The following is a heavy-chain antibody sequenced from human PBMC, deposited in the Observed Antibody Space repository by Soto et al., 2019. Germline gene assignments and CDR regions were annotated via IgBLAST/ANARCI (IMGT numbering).Heavy chain of an antibody. J-gene: IGHJ5*02. Sequence: ESGGGLVKPGGSWSLSCPALGFSCISYSMTWVPQAPGRGLGWVSSISSSASHINYADSVKGRFTFSRDNAKKSLYLQMNSLRAEDTAVYYCARGYTGYCSGGTCYWFDPWGQGTLVTVSS. CDR2: ISSSASHI. D-gene: IGHD2-15*01. V-gene: IGHV3-21*01. CDR1: GFSCISYS. CDR3: ARGYTGYCSGGTCYWFDP.